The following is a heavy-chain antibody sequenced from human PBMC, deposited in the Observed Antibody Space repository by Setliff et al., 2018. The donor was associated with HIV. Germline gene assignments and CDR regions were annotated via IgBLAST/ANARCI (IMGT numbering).Heavy chain of an antibody. CDR1: GGSISNNNYY. J-gene: IGHJ4*02. D-gene: IGHD6-19*01. Sequence: PSETLSLTCTVSGGSISNNNYYWGWIRQPPGKGLEWIGSIYYSGSTYYSPSLRSRVTISVDRSKNQFSLRLSSVTAADTAVYYCARGYRSGWTGYFDYWGQGTLVTVSS. CDR2: IYYSGST. V-gene: IGHV4-39*07. CDR3: ARGYRSGWTGYFDY.